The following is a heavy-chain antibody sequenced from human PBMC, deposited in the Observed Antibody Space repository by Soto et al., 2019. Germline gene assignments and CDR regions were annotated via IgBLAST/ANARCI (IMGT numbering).Heavy chain of an antibody. CDR1: GGTFKNDV. J-gene: IGHJ4*02. Sequence: SVKVSCKASGGTFKNDVISWVRQAPGQGLEWMGGIFPSIGTTIYAQKFQGRVTVTSDTSINTVHMELSSLRSEDTAVYYCARRAETNGWNGFGADKYYFDFWGQGTLVTVSS. CDR3: ARRAETNGWNGFGADKYYFDF. CDR2: IFPSIGTT. D-gene: IGHD1-1*01. V-gene: IGHV1-69*05.